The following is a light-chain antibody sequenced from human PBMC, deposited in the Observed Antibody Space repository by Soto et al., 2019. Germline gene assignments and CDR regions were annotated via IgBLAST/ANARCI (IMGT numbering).Light chain of an antibody. CDR3: SSYTTSSTVV. V-gene: IGLV2-14*01. CDR1: TNDVGGYDY. J-gene: IGLJ2*01. Sequence: QSALTQPASVSGSLGQSITMSCSGTTNDVGGYDYVSWYQQHPGKDPKLVIFEVTYRPSGVSSRFSGSKSSNTASLTVSGLQAEDEGDYYCSSYTTSSTVVFGGGTKLTVL. CDR2: EVT.